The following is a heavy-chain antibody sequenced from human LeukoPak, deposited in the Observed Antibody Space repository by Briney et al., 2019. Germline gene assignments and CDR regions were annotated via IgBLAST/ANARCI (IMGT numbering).Heavy chain of an antibody. Sequence: PSQTLSLTCTVSGGSISSGGYYWSWIRQHPGKGLEWIGDIYYSGSTYYNPSLKSRVTISVDTSKNQFSLKLSSVTAADTAVYYCAGSLGIQLWLRGPYYFDYWGQGTLVTVSS. V-gene: IGHV4-31*03. CDR1: GGSISSGGYY. D-gene: IGHD5-18*01. J-gene: IGHJ4*02. CDR3: AGSLGIQLWLRGPYYFDY. CDR2: IYYSGST.